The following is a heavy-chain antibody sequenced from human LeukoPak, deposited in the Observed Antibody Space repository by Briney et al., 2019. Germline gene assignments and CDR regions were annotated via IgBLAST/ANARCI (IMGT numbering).Heavy chain of an antibody. CDR1: GSTFTGYY. CDR3: ARSKPPTRGYCSGGSCYSLGDY. J-gene: IGHJ4*02. Sequence: GASVKVSCKASGSTFTGYYMHWVRQAPGQGLEWMGWINPDTGGTNYAQKFQGRVTITADKSTSTAYMELSSLRSEDTAVYYCARSKPPTRGYCSGGSCYSLGDYWGQGTLVTVSS. CDR2: INPDTGGT. D-gene: IGHD2-15*01. V-gene: IGHV1-2*02.